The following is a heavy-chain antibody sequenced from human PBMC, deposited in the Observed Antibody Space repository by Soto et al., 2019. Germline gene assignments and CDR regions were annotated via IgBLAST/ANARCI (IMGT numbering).Heavy chain of an antibody. Sequence: SETLSLTCAVYGGSFSGYYWSWIRQPPGKGLEWIGEINHSGSTNYNPSLKSRVTISVDTSKNQFSLKLSSVTAADTAVYYCASYSNYVDYWGQGTLVTVSS. CDR1: GGSFSGYY. CDR2: INHSGST. CDR3: ASYSNYVDY. D-gene: IGHD4-4*01. J-gene: IGHJ4*02. V-gene: IGHV4-34*01.